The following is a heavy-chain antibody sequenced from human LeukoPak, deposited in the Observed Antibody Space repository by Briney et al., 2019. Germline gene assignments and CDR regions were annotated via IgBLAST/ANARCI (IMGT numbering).Heavy chain of an antibody. J-gene: IGHJ6*03. CDR1: GFTFDDYA. CDR3: AKDAKYYYYMDV. V-gene: IGHV3-9*01. CDR2: ISWNSGSI. Sequence: GGSLRLSCAASGFTFDDYAMHWVRQAPGKGLEWVSGISWNSGSIGYADSVKGRFTISRDNAKNSLYLQMNSLRAEDTALYYCAKDAKYYYYMDVWGKGTRSPSP.